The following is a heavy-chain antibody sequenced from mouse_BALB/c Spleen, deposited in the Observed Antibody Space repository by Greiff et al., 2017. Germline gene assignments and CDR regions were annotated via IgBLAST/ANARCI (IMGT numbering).Heavy chain of an antibody. CDR2: ISYSGST. CDR1: GYSITSDYA. Sequence: EVKLQESGPGLVKPSQSLSLTCTVTGYSITSDYAWNWIRQFPGNKLEWMGYISYSGSTSYNPSLKSRISITRDTSKNQFFLQLNSVTTEDTATYYCATHYYRYGYYFDYWGQGTTLTVSS. CDR3: ATHYYRYGYYFDY. D-gene: IGHD2-14*01. V-gene: IGHV3-2*02. J-gene: IGHJ2*01.